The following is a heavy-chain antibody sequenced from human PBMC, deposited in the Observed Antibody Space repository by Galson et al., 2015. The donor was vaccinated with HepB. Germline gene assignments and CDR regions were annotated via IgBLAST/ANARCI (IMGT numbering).Heavy chain of an antibody. J-gene: IGHJ3*01. CDR1: GFTFSSYA. Sequence: SLRLSCAASGFTFSSYAMSWVRQAPGKGLEWVSGISGSSGSTYYADSVKGRFTISRDNSKNTLYLQMNSLRAEDTAVYYCAKEQYSSSWLSLDAFDLWGQGTMVTVSS. CDR3: AKEQYSSSWLSLDAFDL. CDR2: ISGSSGST. V-gene: IGHV3-23*01. D-gene: IGHD6-13*01.